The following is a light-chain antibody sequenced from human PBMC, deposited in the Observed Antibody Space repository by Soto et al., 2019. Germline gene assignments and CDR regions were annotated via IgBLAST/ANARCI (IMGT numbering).Light chain of an antibody. V-gene: IGKV1-9*01. J-gene: IGKJ1*01. CDR3: QQLNSYPWT. Sequence: DIQLTQSPSFLSASVGDRVTITCRASQGISSYLAWYQQKPGKAPKLLIYAASTVQSGVPSRFSGSGSGTESTLTISSLQHEDVVTYYCQQLNSYPWTFGQGTKVEIK. CDR1: QGISSY. CDR2: AAS.